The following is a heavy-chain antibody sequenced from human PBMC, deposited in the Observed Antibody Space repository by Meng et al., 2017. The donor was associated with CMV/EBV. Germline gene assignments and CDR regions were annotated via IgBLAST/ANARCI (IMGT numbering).Heavy chain of an antibody. J-gene: IGHJ4*02. D-gene: IGHD6-19*01. CDR3: VRSSGWSLFDY. CDR2: VNSNNDAT. V-gene: IGHV1-2*02. CDR1: GFTFSDYY. Sequence: QVQLGQAGAEMKKPGDSVKGSCTTSGFTFSDYYIHWVRQAPGQGLEWMGWVNSNNDATNYARKFQGRVSMTRDTSISTAHMELSRLMSDDTAVYYCVRSSGWSLFDYWGQGTLVTVSS.